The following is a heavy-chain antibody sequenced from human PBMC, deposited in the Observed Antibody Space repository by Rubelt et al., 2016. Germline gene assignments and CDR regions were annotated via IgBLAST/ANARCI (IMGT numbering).Heavy chain of an antibody. V-gene: IGHV3-30*18. CDR3: AKGLGLYSSSWSDAFDI. J-gene: IGHJ3*02. Sequence: PGKGLEWVAVISYDGSNKYYADSVKGRFTISRDNSKNTLYLQMNSLRAEDTAVYYCAKGLGLYSSSWSDAFDIWGQGTMVIVSS. D-gene: IGHD6-13*01. CDR2: ISYDGSNK.